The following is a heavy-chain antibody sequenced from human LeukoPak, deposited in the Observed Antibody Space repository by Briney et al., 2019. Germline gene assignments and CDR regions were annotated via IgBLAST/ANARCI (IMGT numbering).Heavy chain of an antibody. J-gene: IGHJ4*02. Sequence: GGSLRLSCAASGFTFSSYAMHWVRQAPGKGLEWVAVISYDGSNKYYADSVKGRFTISRDNSRNTLYLQMNSLRAEDTAVYYCAKDRVTIFGVVNDADYWGQGTLVTVSS. D-gene: IGHD3-3*01. V-gene: IGHV3-30-3*01. CDR2: ISYDGSNK. CDR3: AKDRVTIFGVVNDADY. CDR1: GFTFSSYA.